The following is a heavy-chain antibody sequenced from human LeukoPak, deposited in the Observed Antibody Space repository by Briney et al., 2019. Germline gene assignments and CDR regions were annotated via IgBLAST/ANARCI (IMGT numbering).Heavy chain of an antibody. D-gene: IGHD5-18*01. CDR3: ARDHLSYSYAYYFDY. CDR1: GFTFSTYA. V-gene: IGHV3-30*04. CDR2: ISFDGSNK. Sequence: PGGSLRLSCAASGFTFSTYAMHWVRQAPGKGLEWVAIISFDGSNKYYADSVKGRLTISRDNSKSTLYLQMSSLRAEDTAVYYCARDHLSYSYAYYFDYWGQEPWSPSPQ. J-gene: IGHJ4*01.